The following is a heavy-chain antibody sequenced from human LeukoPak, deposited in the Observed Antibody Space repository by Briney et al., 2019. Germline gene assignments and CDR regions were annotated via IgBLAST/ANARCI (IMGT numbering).Heavy chain of an antibody. J-gene: IGHJ4*02. Sequence: GGSLRLSCAVTGFTFSSYVMSWVRQAPGKGLEWVSSIRGSGGSTYYADSVKGRFTISRDNSKKTLYLQMNSLRADDTAVYYGASWVPDRGFDYWGQGTLVTVSS. D-gene: IGHD3-10*01. V-gene: IGHV3-23*01. CDR1: GFTFSSYV. CDR2: IRGSGGST. CDR3: ASWVPDRGFDY.